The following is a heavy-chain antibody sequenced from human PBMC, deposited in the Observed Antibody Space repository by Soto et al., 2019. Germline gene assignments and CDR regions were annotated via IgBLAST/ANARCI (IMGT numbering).Heavy chain of an antibody. J-gene: IGHJ5*02. V-gene: IGHV1-18*01. CDR2: ISAYNGNT. Sequence: ASVKVSCKASGYTFTSYGISWVRQAPGQGLEWMGWISAYNGNTNYAQKLQGRVTITADESTSTAYMELSSLRSEDTAVYYCARWAVPAAMGLSWFDPWGQGTLVTVSS. CDR1: GYTFTSYG. D-gene: IGHD2-2*01. CDR3: ARWAVPAAMGLSWFDP.